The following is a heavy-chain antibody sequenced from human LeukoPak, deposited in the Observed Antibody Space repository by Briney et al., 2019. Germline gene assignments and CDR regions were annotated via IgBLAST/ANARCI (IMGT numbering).Heavy chain of an antibody. CDR2: VGSSGGST. Sequence: HPGGSLRLSCAASGLTFSSHWMHWVRQAPGKGLEWVSGVGSSGGSTYYADSVKGRFTISRDNSKNTLYLQMNSLRAEDTAVYYCVKDPGYTYGSYFDSWGQGTLVTVSS. D-gene: IGHD5-18*01. J-gene: IGHJ4*02. V-gene: IGHV3-23*01. CDR3: VKDPGYTYGSYFDS. CDR1: GLTFSSHW.